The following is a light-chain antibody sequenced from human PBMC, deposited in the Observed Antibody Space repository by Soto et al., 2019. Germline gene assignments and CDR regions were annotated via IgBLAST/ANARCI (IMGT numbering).Light chain of an antibody. CDR3: QQHENLPLP. J-gene: IGKJ4*01. CDR1: QDINTF. Sequence: DIQMTQSPSSLSASVGDRVTISCHASQDINTFLNWYQQKPGKAPKLLIYDASNLEPWVPSRFSGSGSGTDFTFTISSLQPEDFATYVCQQHENLPLPFGGGTKVEIK. CDR2: DAS. V-gene: IGKV1-33*01.